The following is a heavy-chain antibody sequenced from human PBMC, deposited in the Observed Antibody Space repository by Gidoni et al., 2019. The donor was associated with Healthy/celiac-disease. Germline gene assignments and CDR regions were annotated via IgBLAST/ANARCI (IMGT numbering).Heavy chain of an antibody. V-gene: IGHV4-31*03. CDR3: AREAWDYYYYYGMDV. J-gene: IGHJ6*02. CDR2: IYYSGST. D-gene: IGHD7-27*01. CDR1: GGSISRGGYY. Sequence: QVQLQESGPGLVKPSQTLSLTCTVSGGSISRGGYYWSWIRQHPGKGLEWIGYIYYSGSTYYNPSLKSRVTISVDTSKNQFSLKLSSVTAADTAVYYCAREAWDYYYYYGMDVWGQGTTVTVSS.